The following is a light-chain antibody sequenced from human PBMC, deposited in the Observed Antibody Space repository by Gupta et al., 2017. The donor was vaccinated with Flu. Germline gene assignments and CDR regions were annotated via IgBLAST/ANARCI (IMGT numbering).Light chain of an antibody. Sequence: DIQMTQSPSSLSASVGDRVTITCRASQSISSYLNWYQQKPGKAPKLLIYAASRVQSGVPSRFSGSGSGTDFTLTISRLQPEDFATYYCQQSDSTPSSFGQGTKMEIK. CDR1: QSISSY. V-gene: IGKV1-39*01. CDR3: QQSDSTPSS. CDR2: AAS. J-gene: IGKJ2*03.